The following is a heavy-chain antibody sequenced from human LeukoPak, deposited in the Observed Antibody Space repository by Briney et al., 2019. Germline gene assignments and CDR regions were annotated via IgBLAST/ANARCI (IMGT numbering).Heavy chain of an antibody. CDR2: ISSSSNYI. CDR1: GFTFSSYS. D-gene: IGHD3-10*01. CDR3: AREGTYYGY. V-gene: IGHV3-21*01. J-gene: IGHJ4*02. Sequence: PGGSLRLFCAASGFTFSSYSMNWVRQAPAKGLEWVSSISSSSNYIYYADSVKGRFTISRDNAKDSLYLQMNSLRAEDTAVYYCAREGTYYGYWGQGTLVTVSS.